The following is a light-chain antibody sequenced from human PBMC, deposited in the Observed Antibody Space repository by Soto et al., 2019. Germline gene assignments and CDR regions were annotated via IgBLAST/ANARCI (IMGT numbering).Light chain of an antibody. V-gene: IGKV3-20*01. J-gene: IGKJ1*01. CDR3: LQDYNYPRT. CDR1: QSVAGSY. Sequence: EIVLTQSPGTLSLSPGERATLSCRASQSVAGSYLAWYQQKPGQAPRLLIYGASSRATGFPDRFSGSGSGTDFSLTISGLEPEDSAVYYCLQDYNYPRTFGQGTKVEIK. CDR2: GAS.